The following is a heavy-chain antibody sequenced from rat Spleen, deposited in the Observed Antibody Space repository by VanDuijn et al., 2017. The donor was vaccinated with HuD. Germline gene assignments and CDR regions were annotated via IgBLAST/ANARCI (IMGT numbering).Heavy chain of an antibody. J-gene: IGHJ2*01. Sequence: EVQLVESGGGLVQPGRSMKLSCAASGLSFSSFPMAWVRQAPTRGLEWVATITNASGGTHYPDSVRGRFSISRENAKTTLYLQMNSLRSEDTATYYCTRGGNYDLDYWGQGVTVTVSS. CDR1: GLSFSSFP. V-gene: IGHV5-46*01. CDR3: TRGGNYDLDY. CDR2: ITNASGGT. D-gene: IGHD1-11*01.